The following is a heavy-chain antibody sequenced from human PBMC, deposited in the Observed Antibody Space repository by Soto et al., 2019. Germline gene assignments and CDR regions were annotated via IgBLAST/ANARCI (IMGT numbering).Heavy chain of an antibody. Sequence: QVQMVQSGGGVVQPGKSLRLSCAASGFIFSSYAMQWVRHAPGKGLEWVAAISHDGSIEYYADSVKGRFTTSRDNSKNTLYLQLSGLRAEDAAVYYCARDRSRLRLAVLSLSHFDYWGQGTLVTVSS. CDR2: ISHDGSIE. V-gene: IGHV3-30*04. CDR1: GFIFSSYA. J-gene: IGHJ4*02. D-gene: IGHD3-16*02. CDR3: ARDRSRLRLAVLSLSHFDY.